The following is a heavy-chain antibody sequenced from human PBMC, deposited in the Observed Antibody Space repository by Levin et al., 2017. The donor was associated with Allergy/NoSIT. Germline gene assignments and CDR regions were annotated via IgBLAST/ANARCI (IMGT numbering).Heavy chain of an antibody. V-gene: IGHV1-69*04. CDR2: IIPILGIA. J-gene: IGHJ4*02. D-gene: IGHD5-12*01. CDR3: ARDHSRVATGMWGVKEYLGYFDY. CDR1: GGTFSSYP. Sequence: SVKVSCKASGGTFSSYPISWVRQAPGQGLEWMGRIIPILGIANYAQKFQGRVTVTADKSTSTAYMELSSLRSEDTAVYYCARDHSRVATGMWGVKEYLGYFDYWGQGTLVTVSS.